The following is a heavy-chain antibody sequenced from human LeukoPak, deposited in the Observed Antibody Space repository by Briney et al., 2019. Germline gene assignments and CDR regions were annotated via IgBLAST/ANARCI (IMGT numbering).Heavy chain of an antibody. Sequence: SETLSLTCSVSGGSISSYYWSWIRQPPGKGLEWIGYIYYSGSTNYNPSLKSRVTISVDTSKNQFSLKLSSVTAADTAVYYCASFHYDILPVYSFVFDIGGKGKMVTVFS. V-gene: IGHV4-59*01. J-gene: IGHJ3*02. CDR3: ASFHYDILPVYSFVFDI. CDR2: IYYSGST. CDR1: GGSISSYY. D-gene: IGHD3-9*01.